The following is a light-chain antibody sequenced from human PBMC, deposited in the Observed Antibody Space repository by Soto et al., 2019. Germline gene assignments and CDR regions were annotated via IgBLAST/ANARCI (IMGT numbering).Light chain of an antibody. CDR1: QSVSTN. Sequence: EIVMTQSPAPLSVPPGERATLSCRASQSVSTNFAWYLQKPGQAPRLLIYGASTRATAVPARFTASGSGTDFTLSISSLQSDDFGVYYGQQYDTWPRTFGQGTKVEIK. V-gene: IGKV3-15*01. CDR2: GAS. J-gene: IGKJ1*01. CDR3: QQYDTWPRT.